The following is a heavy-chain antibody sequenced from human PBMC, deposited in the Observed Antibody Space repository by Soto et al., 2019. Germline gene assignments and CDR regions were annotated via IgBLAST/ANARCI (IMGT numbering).Heavy chain of an antibody. D-gene: IGHD2-15*01. Sequence: PGGSLRLSCAASGFTFSNYVMNWVRQAPGKGLEWVSTISYSADKTFYADSVKGRFTLSRDSSKNTLYLQMNSLRAEDTAVYYCAKVGGGYCSGGTCYSPYYYYGMDVWGQGTTVTVSS. V-gene: IGHV3-23*01. CDR2: ISYSADKT. CDR1: GFTFSNYV. CDR3: AKVGGGYCSGGTCYSPYYYYGMDV. J-gene: IGHJ6*02.